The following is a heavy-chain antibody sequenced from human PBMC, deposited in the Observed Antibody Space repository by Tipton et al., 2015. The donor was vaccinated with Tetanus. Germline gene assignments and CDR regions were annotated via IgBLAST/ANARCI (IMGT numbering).Heavy chain of an antibody. V-gene: IGHV4-59*01. Sequence: TLSLTCTISGGSISRYYWAWIRQTPGKGLEWIGYIDYNGSTKYNPSLRSRVTLSLDTSKNQISMRLTSVTAADTAVYYCARANYDNSKKGPFDSWGQGTLVIVSS. CDR1: GGSISRYY. CDR3: ARANYDNSKKGPFDS. D-gene: IGHD3-3*01. J-gene: IGHJ4*02. CDR2: IDYNGST.